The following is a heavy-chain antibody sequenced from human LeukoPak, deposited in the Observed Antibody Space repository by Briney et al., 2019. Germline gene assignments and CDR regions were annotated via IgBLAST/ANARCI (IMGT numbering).Heavy chain of an antibody. CDR1: GFTFSNYW. J-gene: IGHJ4*02. V-gene: IGHV3-74*03. CDR2: INPDGSST. Sequence: GGSLRLSCAASGFTFSNYWMHWVRQAPGKGLVWVSRINPDGSSTTHADSVKGRFTVSRDNAKNTLYLQMNSLRAEDTAVYYCARVPRNYYGSGSALDYWGQGTRVTVSA. CDR3: ARVPRNYYGSGSALDY. D-gene: IGHD3-10*01.